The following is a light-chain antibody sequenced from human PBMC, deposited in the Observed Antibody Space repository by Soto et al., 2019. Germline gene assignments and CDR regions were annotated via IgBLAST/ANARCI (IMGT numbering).Light chain of an antibody. CDR2: DAS. Sequence: EIVLTQFPATLSFSPGGGATLSCRASQSVSSYLAWYQQKPGQAPRLLIYDASNRATGIPARFSGSGSGTDFTLTISSLEPEDFAVYYCQQRSNWPPVFGGGTKVDIK. J-gene: IGKJ4*01. CDR1: QSVSSY. CDR3: QQRSNWPPV. V-gene: IGKV3-11*01.